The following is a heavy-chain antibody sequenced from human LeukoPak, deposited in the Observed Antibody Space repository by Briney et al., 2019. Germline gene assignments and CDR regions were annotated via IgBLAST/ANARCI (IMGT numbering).Heavy chain of an antibody. CDR3: ARDYYDSSGYYAFDI. CDR2: ISSSGSTI. V-gene: IGHV3-11*01. J-gene: IGHJ3*02. Sequence: GGSLRLSCAASGFTFSDYYMSWIRQAPGKGLEWVSYISSSGSTIYYADSVKGRFTISRDNAKNSLYLQMNSLRAEDTAVYYCARDYYDSSGYYAFDIWGQGTMVTVSS. D-gene: IGHD3-22*01. CDR1: GFTFSDYY.